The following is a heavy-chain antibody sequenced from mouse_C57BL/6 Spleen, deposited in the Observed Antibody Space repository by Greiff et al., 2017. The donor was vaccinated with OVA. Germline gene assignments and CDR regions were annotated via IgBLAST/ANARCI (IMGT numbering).Heavy chain of an antibody. CDR1: GFNIKNPY. Sequence: EVQLQQSVAELVRPGASVKLSCTASGFNIKNPYMHWVKQRPEQGLEWIGRIDPANGNTKYAPKFQGKATITADTSSNTAYLQLSSLTSEDTAIYYCARIRAIFGYFDYWGQGTTLTVSS. CDR2: IDPANGNT. D-gene: IGHD3-3*01. CDR3: ARIRAIFGYFDY. J-gene: IGHJ2*01. V-gene: IGHV14-3*01.